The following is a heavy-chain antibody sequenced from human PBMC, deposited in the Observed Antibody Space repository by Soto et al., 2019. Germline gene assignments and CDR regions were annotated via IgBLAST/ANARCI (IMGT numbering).Heavy chain of an antibody. V-gene: IGHV4-39*01. CDR1: GDSINNRSYY. CDR3: ARQRTSVVTQAYFDS. J-gene: IGHJ4*02. D-gene: IGHD2-21*02. Sequence: SETLSLTCTVTGDSINNRSYYWGWIRQPPGKGLEWIGSIYYSGSTYNNPSLKSRVSMSVDTSKNQFSLKPRSVTAADTALYYCARQRTSVVTQAYFDSWGQGSLVTVSS. CDR2: IYYSGST.